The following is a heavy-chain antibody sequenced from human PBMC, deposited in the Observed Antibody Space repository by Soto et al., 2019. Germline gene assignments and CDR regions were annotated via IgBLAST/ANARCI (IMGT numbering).Heavy chain of an antibody. D-gene: IGHD3-3*01. Sequence: GGSLRLSCAASGFTFSSYAMSWVRQAPGKGLEWVSAISGSGGSTYYADSVKGRFTISRDNSKNTLYLQMNSLRAEDTAVYYCAKSIRFLEWLRYYYGMDVWGQGTTVTVSS. CDR1: GFTFSSYA. J-gene: IGHJ6*02. V-gene: IGHV3-23*01. CDR2: ISGSGGST. CDR3: AKSIRFLEWLRYYYGMDV.